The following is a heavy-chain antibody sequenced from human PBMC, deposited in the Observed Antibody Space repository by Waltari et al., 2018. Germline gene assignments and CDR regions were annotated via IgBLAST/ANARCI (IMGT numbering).Heavy chain of an antibody. J-gene: IGHJ4*02. V-gene: IGHV3-30*02. D-gene: IGHD3-22*01. CDR2: IRYDGSNK. CDR3: AKPYYYDSSGYYMPRPDY. CDR1: GFTFSSYG. Sequence: QVQLVESGGGVVQPGGSLRLSCAASGFTFSSYGMHWVRQAPGKGLEWVAFIRYDGSNKYYADSVKGRFTISRDNSKNTLYLQMNSLRAEDTAVYYCAKPYYYDSSGYYMPRPDYWGQGTLVTVSS.